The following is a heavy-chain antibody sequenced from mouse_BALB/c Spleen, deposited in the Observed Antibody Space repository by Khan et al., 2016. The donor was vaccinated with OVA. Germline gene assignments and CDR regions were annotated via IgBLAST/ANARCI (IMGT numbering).Heavy chain of an antibody. CDR1: GHTFTNSG. J-gene: IGHJ4*01. CDR2: INTYTGEP. D-gene: IGHD2-10*01. Sequence: QVQLKQSGPELKKPGETVKISCKASGHTFTNSGMNWVKQSPGKGLKWMGWINTYTGEPTYADDFNGLFACSLAASASTAYLQINNLTNEDTATYFCTRPPYFSYAKDNWGQGTSVTVSS. CDR3: TRPPYFSYAKDN. V-gene: IGHV9-3-1*01.